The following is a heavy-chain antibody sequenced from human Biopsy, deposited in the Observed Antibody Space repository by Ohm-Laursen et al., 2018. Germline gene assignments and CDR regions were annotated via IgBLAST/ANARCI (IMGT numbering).Heavy chain of an antibody. Sequence: SVKVSCKASGGTFSNYAISWVRQAPGEGLGWMGGIIAVSGLVNYAPKFQGRVSITADKSTTTAYMELSNLKSEDTAVYYCATPFQYYDSWGGYPPFDHWGQGTLVTVSS. CDR2: IIAVSGLV. D-gene: IGHD3-3*01. CDR1: GGTFSNYA. V-gene: IGHV1-69*10. CDR3: ATPFQYYDSWGGYPPFDH. J-gene: IGHJ4*02.